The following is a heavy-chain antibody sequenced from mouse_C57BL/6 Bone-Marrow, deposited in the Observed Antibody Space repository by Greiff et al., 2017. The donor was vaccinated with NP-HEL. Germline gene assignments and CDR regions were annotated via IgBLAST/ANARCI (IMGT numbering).Heavy chain of an antibody. CDR2: IYPGSGST. CDR3: ARWGLRRRDY. CDR1: GYTFTSYW. V-gene: IGHV1-55*01. Sequence: QVHVKQPGAELVKPGASVKMSCKASGYTFTSYWITWVKQRPGQGLEWIGDIYPGSGSTNYNEKFKSKATLTVDTSSSTAYMQLSSLTSEDSAVYYCARWGLRRRDYWGQGTTLTVSS. D-gene: IGHD2-4*01. J-gene: IGHJ2*01.